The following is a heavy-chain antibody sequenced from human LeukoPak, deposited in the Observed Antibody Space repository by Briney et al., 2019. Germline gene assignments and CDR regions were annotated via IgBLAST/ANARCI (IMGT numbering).Heavy chain of an antibody. J-gene: IGHJ4*02. Sequence: SETLSLTCTVSGGSISNYYWSWIRQPPGKGLEWIGYIYYSGTTNYSPSLKSRVTISVDTSKNQFSLKLSSVTAADTAVYYCARSPYYGSGSYQLGFDYWGQGTLVTVSS. CDR3: ARSPYYGSGSYQLGFDY. V-gene: IGHV4-59*12. D-gene: IGHD3-10*01. CDR1: GGSISNYY. CDR2: IYYSGTT.